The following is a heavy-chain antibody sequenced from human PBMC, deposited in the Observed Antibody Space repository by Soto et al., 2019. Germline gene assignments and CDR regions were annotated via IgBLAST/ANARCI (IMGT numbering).Heavy chain of an antibody. CDR2: IYYSGTT. CDR1: GGSIRSGDNY. V-gene: IGHV4-30-4*01. D-gene: IGHD2-15*01. Sequence: SETLSLTCTVSGGSIRSGDNYWSWIRQTPGKGLEWIAYIYYSGTTYYNPSLKSRVTMSVDTSKNLFSLQLSSVTAADTAVYYCSVYCGGGRCSSPGSLDTWGPGTRLTVSS. J-gene: IGHJ5*02. CDR3: SVYCGGGRCSSPGSLDT.